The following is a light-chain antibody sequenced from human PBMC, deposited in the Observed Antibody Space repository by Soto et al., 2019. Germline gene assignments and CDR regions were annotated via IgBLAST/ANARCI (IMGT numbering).Light chain of an antibody. Sequence: EIVMTQSPATLSASPGERATLSCRASQSVNSNLAWYQQKPGQAPRLLIYRASTRATGIPARFSGSGSGTDFTLTISGLQSEDFAVYYCQQYNNWPRTFGQGTKVDIK. CDR1: QSVNSN. CDR2: RAS. CDR3: QQYNNWPRT. J-gene: IGKJ1*01. V-gene: IGKV3-15*01.